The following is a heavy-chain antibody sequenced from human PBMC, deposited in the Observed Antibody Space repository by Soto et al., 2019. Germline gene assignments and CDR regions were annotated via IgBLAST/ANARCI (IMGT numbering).Heavy chain of an antibody. V-gene: IGHV3-73*01. CDR2: IRSKANSFAT. D-gene: IGHD2-15*01. CDR3: TRLEVVAATNDY. Sequence: PGGSLRLSCAASGFTFSGSAIHWVRQASGKGLEWVGRIRSKANSFATSYAASVKGRFTISRDDSKNTVYLQMNSLKTEDTAVYYCTRLEVVAATNDYWGQGTLVTVSS. J-gene: IGHJ4*02. CDR1: GFTFSGSA.